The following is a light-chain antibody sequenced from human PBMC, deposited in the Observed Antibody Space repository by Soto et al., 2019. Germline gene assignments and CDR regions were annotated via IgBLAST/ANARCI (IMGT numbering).Light chain of an antibody. J-gene: IGLJ1*01. V-gene: IGLV1-40*01. CDR1: SSNIGAGFD. CDR2: GNN. Sequence: QSALTQSPSVSGAPGQRVSIPCTGTSSNIGAGFDVHWYQQLPATAPKLLIYGNNNRPSGVPDRFSGSKSGTSASLAITGLQAEDEADYYCQSYDTSLSGGSVFGTGTKLTVL. CDR3: QSYDTSLSGGSV.